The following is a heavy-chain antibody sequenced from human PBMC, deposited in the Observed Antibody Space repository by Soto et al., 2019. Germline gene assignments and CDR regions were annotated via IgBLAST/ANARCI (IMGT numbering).Heavy chain of an antibody. D-gene: IGHD4-17*01. CDR1: GSTFTRYG. Sequence: RASVKVSCQASGSTFTRYGISRVRQAPGQGLEWMGWISAYNGNTNYAQKLQGRVTMTTDTSTSTAYMELRSLRSDDTAVYYCARDQERWITVTTCGIWGQGTMVTVSS. V-gene: IGHV1-18*01. CDR2: ISAYNGNT. J-gene: IGHJ3*02. CDR3: ARDQERWITVTTCGI.